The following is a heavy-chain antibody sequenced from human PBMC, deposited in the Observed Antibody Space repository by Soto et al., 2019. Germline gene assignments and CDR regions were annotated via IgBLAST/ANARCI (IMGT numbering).Heavy chain of an antibody. Sequence: QVQLVQSGAEVKKPGASVKVSCKASGYTFTGYYMHWVRQAPGQGLEWMGWINPNSGSTNYAQKFQGRVTMTRDTSITTAYMELSRLRSDDTAVYYCARVPAGYCSSTSCPRGMDVWGQGTTVTVSS. CDR2: INPNSGST. CDR3: ARVPAGYCSSTSCPRGMDV. D-gene: IGHD2-2*01. J-gene: IGHJ6*02. V-gene: IGHV1-2*02. CDR1: GYTFTGYY.